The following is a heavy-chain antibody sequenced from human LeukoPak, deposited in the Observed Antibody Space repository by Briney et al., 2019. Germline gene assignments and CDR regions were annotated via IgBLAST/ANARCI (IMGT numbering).Heavy chain of an antibody. V-gene: IGHV4-61*02. CDR1: GGSISSGSYY. Sequence: SQTLSLTCTVSGGSISSGSYYWSWIRQPAGKGLEWIGRIYTSGSTNYNPSLKSRVTISVDTSKNQFSLKLSSVTAADTAVYYCARDEAAGGIFDYWGQGTLVTVSS. CDR2: IYTSGST. J-gene: IGHJ4*02. D-gene: IGHD3-16*01. CDR3: ARDEAAGGIFDY.